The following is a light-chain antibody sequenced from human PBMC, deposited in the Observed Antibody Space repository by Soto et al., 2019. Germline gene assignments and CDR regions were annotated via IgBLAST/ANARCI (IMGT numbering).Light chain of an antibody. Sequence: EIVMQQSPGTLSVSPGERVTLSCRPSQSGGRNLAWYQQKPGQAPRLLIYTTSTRAPGIPARFSGSGSGTEFTLTISSLQSEDVAVYYCQQYNNWPDSFGGGTKVEIK. CDR3: QQYNNWPDS. J-gene: IGKJ4*01. CDR2: TTS. V-gene: IGKV3-15*01. CDR1: QSGGRN.